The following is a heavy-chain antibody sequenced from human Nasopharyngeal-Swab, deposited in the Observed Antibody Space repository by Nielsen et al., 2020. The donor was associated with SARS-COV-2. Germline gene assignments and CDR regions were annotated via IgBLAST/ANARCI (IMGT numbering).Heavy chain of an antibody. CDR2: IIPIFGTA. CDR3: ARDGYSSGLGY. J-gene: IGHJ4*02. V-gene: IGHV1-69*01. Sequence: WVRQAPGQGLEWMGGIIPIFGTANYAQKFQGRVTITADESTSTAYMELSSLRSEDTAVYYCARDGYSSGLGYWGQGTLVPSPQ. D-gene: IGHD6-19*01.